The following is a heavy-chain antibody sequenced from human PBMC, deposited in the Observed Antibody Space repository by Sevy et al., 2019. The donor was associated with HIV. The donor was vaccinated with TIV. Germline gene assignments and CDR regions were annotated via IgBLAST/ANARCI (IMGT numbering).Heavy chain of an antibody. CDR1: GYSISSGYF. CDR2: IDHSGST. CDR3: ANFGRLLIINGDAFDI. D-gene: IGHD3-9*01. J-gene: IGHJ3*02. Sequence: LSLTCTVSGYSISSGYFWGWIRQPPGKGLEWIGSIDHSGSTYYNPSLKSRVTISIDTSKNQFSLRLSSVTAADTAVYYCANFGRLLIINGDAFDIWGQGTMVTVSS. V-gene: IGHV4-38-2*02.